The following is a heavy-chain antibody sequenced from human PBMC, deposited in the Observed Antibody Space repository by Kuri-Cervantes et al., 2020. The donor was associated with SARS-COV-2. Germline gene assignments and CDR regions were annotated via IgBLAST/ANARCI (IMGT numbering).Heavy chain of an antibody. CDR1: GYTLTELS. V-gene: IGHV1-24*01. CDR3: ARGGWIQLWSRPYYHYMDV. CDR2: FDPEDGET. J-gene: IGHJ6*03. Sequence: ASVKVSCKVSGYTLTELSMHWVRQAPGKGLEWMGGFDPEDGETIYAQKFQGRVTMTEDTSTDTAYMELSSLRSEDTAVYYCARGGWIQLWSRPYYHYMDVWGKGTTVTVSS. D-gene: IGHD5-18*01.